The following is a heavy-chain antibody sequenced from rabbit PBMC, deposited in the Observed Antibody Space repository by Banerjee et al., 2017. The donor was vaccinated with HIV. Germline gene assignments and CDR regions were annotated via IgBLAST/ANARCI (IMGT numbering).Heavy chain of an antibody. CDR2: INTSSGNT. D-gene: IGHD6-1*01. CDR1: GFSFGNKYV. J-gene: IGHJ4*01. V-gene: IGHV1S45*01. Sequence: LEESGGDLVKPEGSLTLTCKASGFSFGNKYVMCWVRQAPGKGLEWIACINTSSGNTVYASWAKGRFTISKTSSTTVTLQMTSLTAADTATYFCGRDRDGDAGYGSLALWGPGTLVTVS. CDR3: GRDRDGDAGYGSLAL.